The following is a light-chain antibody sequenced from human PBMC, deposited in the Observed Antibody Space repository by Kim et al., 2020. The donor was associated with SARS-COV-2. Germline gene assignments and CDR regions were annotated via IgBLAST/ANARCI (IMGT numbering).Light chain of an antibody. J-gene: IGLJ1*01. V-gene: IGLV3-19*01. CDR1: SLRSYY. CDR2: GKN. CDR3: NSRDSSGNHYV. Sequence: ALGQTVRITWQDDSLRSYYASWYQQKPGQAPVLVIYGKNNRPSGIPDRFSGSSSGNTASLTITGAQAEDEADYYCNSRDSSGNHYVFGTGTKVTVL.